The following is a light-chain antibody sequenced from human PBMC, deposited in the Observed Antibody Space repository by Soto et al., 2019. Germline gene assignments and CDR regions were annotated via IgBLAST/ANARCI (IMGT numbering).Light chain of an antibody. CDR3: QQYNNWPIT. CDR2: DAS. V-gene: IGKV3-15*01. Sequence: EIVMTQSPATLSVSPGERATISCRASQSISSNLAWYQQKTGQAPSLLIYDASTRATGIPARFSGSGSGTKFTLNISSLQSEDFAVYYCQQYNNWPITFGEGTRLEI. J-gene: IGKJ5*01. CDR1: QSISSN.